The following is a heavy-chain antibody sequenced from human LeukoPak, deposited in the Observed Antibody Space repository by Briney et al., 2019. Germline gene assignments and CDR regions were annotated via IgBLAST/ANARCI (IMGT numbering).Heavy chain of an antibody. CDR1: GDSVSSNSAA. Sequence: SQTLSLTCAISGDSVSSNSAAWNWIRQSPSRGLEWLGRTYYRSKWYNDYAVSVKSRITINPDTSKNQFSLQLNSVTPEDTAVYYCARDRFLEWSKSPGDYMDVWGKGTTVIVSS. D-gene: IGHD3-3*01. CDR3: ARDRFLEWSKSPGDYMDV. CDR2: TYYRSKWYN. J-gene: IGHJ6*03. V-gene: IGHV6-1*01.